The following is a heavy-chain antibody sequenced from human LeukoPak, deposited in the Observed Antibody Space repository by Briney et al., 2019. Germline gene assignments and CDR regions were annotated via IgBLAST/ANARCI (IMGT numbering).Heavy chain of an antibody. V-gene: IGHV4-59*08. CDR3: ARLDELLAFDY. J-gene: IGHJ4*02. D-gene: IGHD2-15*01. CDR1: GGSISSYY. CDR2: IYYTGCT. Sequence: SETLSLTCTVSGGSISSYYWSWIRQPPGKGLEWIGYIYYTGCTNYSPSLKSRVIIQVETPKNQFSLKLSPVTAADAAVYYCARLDELLAFDYWGQGTLVTVSS.